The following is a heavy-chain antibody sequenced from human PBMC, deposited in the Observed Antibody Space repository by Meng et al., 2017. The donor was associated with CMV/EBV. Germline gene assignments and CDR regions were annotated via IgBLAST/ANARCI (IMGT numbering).Heavy chain of an antibody. CDR1: GYTFTSYY. J-gene: IGHJ4*02. Sequence: QVQLVQSGAEVKKPGASVKVCCKASGYTFTSYYLHWVRQAPGQGLEWMGIINTSGGSTSYAQKFQGRVTMTRDTSTSTVYMELSSLRSEDTAVYYCALAEYSSSLFDYWGQGTLVTVSS. CDR3: ALAEYSSSLFDY. V-gene: IGHV1-46*01. CDR2: INTSGGST. D-gene: IGHD6-13*01.